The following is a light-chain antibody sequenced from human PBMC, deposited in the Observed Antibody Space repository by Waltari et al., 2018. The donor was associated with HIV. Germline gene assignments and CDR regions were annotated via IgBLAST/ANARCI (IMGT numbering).Light chain of an antibody. CDR2: GAN. CDR1: SLRSFF. V-gene: IGLV3-19*01. J-gene: IGLJ1*01. CDR3: HSRDTNSDHYV. Sequence: SSDLTPAPVVSVALGPSINITCQGDSLRSFFANWYQQRPGQAPVLVRYGANRRPSGIPDRFSASNSGNTSSLIISDSQAVDEADYYCHSRDTNSDHYVFGGGTRVIV.